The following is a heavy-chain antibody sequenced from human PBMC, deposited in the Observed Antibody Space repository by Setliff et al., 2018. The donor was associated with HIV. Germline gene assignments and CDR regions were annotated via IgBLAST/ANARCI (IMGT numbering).Heavy chain of an antibody. Sequence: ASVKVSCKASGYIFSSYGITWVRQAPGQGLEWMGWISAYSGNTNYAQKLQGRVTMTTDTSTNTASMELRRLRSNDKAVYYCVTSEPYNSSPFHWGQGTLVTVSS. J-gene: IGHJ4*02. D-gene: IGHD6-13*01. CDR2: ISAYSGNT. CDR3: VTSEPYNSSPFH. V-gene: IGHV1-18*01. CDR1: GYIFSSYG.